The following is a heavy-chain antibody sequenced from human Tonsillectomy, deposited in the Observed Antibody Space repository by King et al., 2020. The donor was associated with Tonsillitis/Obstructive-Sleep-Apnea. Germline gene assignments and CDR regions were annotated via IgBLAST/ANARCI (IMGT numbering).Heavy chain of an antibody. V-gene: IGHV1-18*01. D-gene: IGHD3-22*01. J-gene: IGHJ5*02. CDR1: VYSVTSYG. CDR3: TRDHLNQEYYDSGNLKNWFDL. CDR2: SNAYNGST. Sequence: QLVQSGAEVKSPGASVGVSWKGSVYSVTSYGRSWGRQAPGQGLEWRGGSNAYNGSTHYAQKCHGSEPLTTDTPTSRAFWDLRRLRSDDTAVYYCTRDHLNQEYYDSGNLKNWFDLWGQGTLVTVSS.